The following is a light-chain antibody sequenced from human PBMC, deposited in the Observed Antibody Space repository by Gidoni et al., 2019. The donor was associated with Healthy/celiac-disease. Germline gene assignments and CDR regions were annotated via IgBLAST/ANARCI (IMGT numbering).Light chain of an antibody. CDR1: SSDVGGYNY. CDR3: SSYTSSSTVL. J-gene: IGLJ2*01. Sequence: QSALPQPASVSGSPGQSITIAFTGTSSDVGGYNYVSWYQPHPGKAPKLMIYEVSNRPSGVSNRFSVSKSGNTASLTISGLQAEDEADYYCSSYTSSSTVLFGGGTKLTVL. CDR2: EVS. V-gene: IGLV2-14*01.